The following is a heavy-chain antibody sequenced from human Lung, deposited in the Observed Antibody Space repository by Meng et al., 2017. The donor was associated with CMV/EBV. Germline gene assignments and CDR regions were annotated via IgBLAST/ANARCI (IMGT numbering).Heavy chain of an antibody. V-gene: IGHV1-18*01. Sequence: CKPSGDTFISYGFRWVRQAPGQGLEWMGWISAYNGDTNFAQKLQGRVTMTTDTSTSTAYMELRSLRSDDTAIYYCARAEVGDMFFDYWGQGTLVTVSS. D-gene: IGHD1-26*01. CDR1: GDTFISYG. J-gene: IGHJ4*02. CDR3: ARAEVGDMFFDY. CDR2: ISAYNGDT.